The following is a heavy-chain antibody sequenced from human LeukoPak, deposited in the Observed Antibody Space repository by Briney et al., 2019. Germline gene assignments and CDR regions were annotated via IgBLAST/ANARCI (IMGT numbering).Heavy chain of an antibody. CDR2: IKQDGSEK. CDR3: ARDPPPYYYGSGSYF. CDR1: GFTFSSYW. D-gene: IGHD3-10*01. J-gene: IGHJ4*02. Sequence: GGSLRLSCAASGFTFSSYWMSWVRQAPGKGLEWVANIKQDGSEKYYVDSVKGRFTISRDNAKNSLYLQMNSLRDEDTAVYYCARDPPPYYYGSGSYFWGQGTLVTVSS. V-gene: IGHV3-7*01.